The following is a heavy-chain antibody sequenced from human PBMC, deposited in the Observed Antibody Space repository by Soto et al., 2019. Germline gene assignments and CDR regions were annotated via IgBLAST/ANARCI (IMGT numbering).Heavy chain of an antibody. V-gene: IGHV4-59*01. CDR1: GGSISSYY. Sequence: QVRLQESGPGLVKPSETLSLTCTVSGGSISSYYWSWIRQPPGKGLEWIGYMYNTGSTIYNPSLKGRVTFSVDKSKNHFSLKLNSVTAADTAVYYCARDLWGYCGADCYPLDVWGQGTTVTVSS. CDR3: ARDLWGYCGADCYPLDV. CDR2: MYNTGST. J-gene: IGHJ6*02. D-gene: IGHD2-21*02.